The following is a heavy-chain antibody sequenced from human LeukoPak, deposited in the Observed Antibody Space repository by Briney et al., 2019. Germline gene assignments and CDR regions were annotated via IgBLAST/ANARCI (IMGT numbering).Heavy chain of an antibody. CDR3: ARDSYYDSSGYYPADY. CDR2: ISRSGGST. D-gene: IGHD3-22*01. Sequence: GGSLRLSCAASGFTFSYYAMTWVRQAPGKGLEWVSGISRSGGSTWYADSVKGRFTISRDNSKNTLYLQMNSLRAEDTAVYYCARDSYYDSSGYYPADYWGQGTLVTVSS. V-gene: IGHV3-23*01. J-gene: IGHJ4*02. CDR1: GFTFSYYA.